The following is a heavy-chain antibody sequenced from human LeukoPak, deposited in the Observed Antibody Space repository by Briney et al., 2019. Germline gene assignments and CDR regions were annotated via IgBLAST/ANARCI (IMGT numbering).Heavy chain of an antibody. CDR2: ISAYNGNT. V-gene: IGHV1-18*01. J-gene: IGHJ5*02. CDR1: GYTFTSYG. CDR3: ARVPRYCSSTSCYTAPXFDP. D-gene: IGHD2-2*02. Sequence: ASVKVSCKASGYTFTSYGISWVRQAPGQGLEWMGWISAYNGNTNYAQKLQGRVTMTTDTSTRTAYMELRSLRSDDTAVYYCARVPRYCSSTSCYTAPXFDPWGQGTLVTVS.